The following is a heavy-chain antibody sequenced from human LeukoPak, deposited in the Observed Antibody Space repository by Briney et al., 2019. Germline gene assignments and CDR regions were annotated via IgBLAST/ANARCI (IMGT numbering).Heavy chain of an antibody. V-gene: IGHV3-23*01. D-gene: IGHD3-22*01. CDR3: AKAGPYYYDSSGYFDY. CDR2: IGGSGGST. Sequence: GGSLRLSCAASGFTFSSYAMSWVRQAAGKGLEWGSAIGGSGGSTYYADSVKGRFTISRDNSKNTLYLQMNSLRAEDTAVYYCAKAGPYYYDSSGYFDYWGQGTLVTVSS. CDR1: GFTFSSYA. J-gene: IGHJ4*02.